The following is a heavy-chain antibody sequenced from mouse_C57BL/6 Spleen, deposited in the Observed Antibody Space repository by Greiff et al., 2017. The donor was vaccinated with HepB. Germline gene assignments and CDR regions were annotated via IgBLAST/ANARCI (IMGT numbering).Heavy chain of an antibody. CDR1: GYAFTNYL. CDR2: INPGSGGT. V-gene: IGHV1-54*01. Sequence: QVQLQQSGAELVRPGTSVKVSCKASGYAFTNYLIEWVKQRPGQGLEWIGVINPGSGGTNYNEKFKGKATLNADKSSSTAYMQLSSLTSEDSAVYFCAREGSSGDYAMDYWGQGTSVTVSS. CDR3: AREGSSGDYAMDY. J-gene: IGHJ4*01. D-gene: IGHD1-1*01.